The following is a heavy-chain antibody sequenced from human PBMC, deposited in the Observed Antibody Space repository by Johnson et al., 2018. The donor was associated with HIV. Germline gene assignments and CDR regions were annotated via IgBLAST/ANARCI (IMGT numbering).Heavy chain of an antibody. CDR1: GFTFSNFA. J-gene: IGHJ3*02. CDR2: ISYDGNNK. Sequence: VQLVESGGGVVQPGRSLRLSCAASGFTFSNFALHWVRQAPGKGLEWVAIISYDGNNKYYADSVKGRFTISRDNSKNTLYMQMNSLKPEETALYYWARIGGGYLVLWAFDIWGQGTMVTVSS. V-gene: IGHV3-30-3*01. CDR3: ARIGGGYLVLWAFDI. D-gene: IGHD1-26*01.